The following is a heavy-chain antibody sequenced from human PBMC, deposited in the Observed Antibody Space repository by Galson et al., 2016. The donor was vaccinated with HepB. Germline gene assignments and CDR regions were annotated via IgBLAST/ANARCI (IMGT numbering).Heavy chain of an antibody. J-gene: IGHJ6*04. CDR1: GGSISSNF. CDR2: IYYSGST. CDR3: ARDLSVAGLGYYNNGMDV. Sequence: SETLSLTCSVSGGSISSNFWSWLRQPPEKGLEWIGYIYYSGSTNYSPSLKSRVTLSLDTSNNQFSLKLTSVTAADTAVYYCARDLSVAGLGYYNNGMDVWGKGITVTVPS. V-gene: IGHV4-59*01. D-gene: IGHD6-19*01.